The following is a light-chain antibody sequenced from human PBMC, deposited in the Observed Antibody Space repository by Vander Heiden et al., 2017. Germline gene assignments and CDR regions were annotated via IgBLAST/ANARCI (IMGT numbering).Light chain of an antibody. CDR2: GAS. CDR3: QQYGSSFA. CDR1: QSVSSSY. Sequence: EIVLTQSPGTLSLSPGERATLSYRASQSVSSSYLAWYQQKPGQAPRLLIYGASSRATDIPDRFSGSGSGTDFTLTISRLEPEDFAVYYCQQYGSSFAFGQGTKLEIK. V-gene: IGKV3-20*01. J-gene: IGKJ2*01.